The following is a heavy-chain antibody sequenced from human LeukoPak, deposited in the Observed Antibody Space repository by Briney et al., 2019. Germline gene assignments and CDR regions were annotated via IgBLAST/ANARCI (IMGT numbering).Heavy chain of an antibody. CDR2: IYSGGST. J-gene: IGHJ6*02. CDR3: AREVGVDIVATYSDV. CDR1: GFTVSSNY. D-gene: IGHD5-12*01. V-gene: IGHV3-66*01. Sequence: GGSLRLSCAASGFTVSSNYMSWVRQAPGKGLEWVSVIYSGGSTYYADSVKGRFTISRDNSKNTLYLQMNSLRAEDTAVYYCAREVGVDIVATYSDVWGQGTTVTVSS.